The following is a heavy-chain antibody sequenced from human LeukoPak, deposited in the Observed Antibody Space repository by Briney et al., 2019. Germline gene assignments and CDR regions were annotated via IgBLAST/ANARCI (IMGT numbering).Heavy chain of an antibody. J-gene: IGHJ3*02. Sequence: ASVKVSCKVSGYTLTELSMHWVRQAPGKGLEWMGGFDPEGGETIYAQKFQGRVTMTEDTSTDTAYMELSSLRSEDTAVYYCATEGRGYCSGGSCPYDAFDIWGQGTMVTVSS. V-gene: IGHV1-24*01. CDR3: ATEGRGYCSGGSCPYDAFDI. CDR1: GYTLTELS. D-gene: IGHD2-15*01. CDR2: FDPEGGET.